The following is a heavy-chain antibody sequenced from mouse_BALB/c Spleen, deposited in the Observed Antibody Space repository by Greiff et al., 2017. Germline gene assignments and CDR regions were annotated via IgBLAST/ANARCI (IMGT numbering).Heavy chain of an antibody. J-gene: IGHJ4*01. D-gene: IGHD6-5*01. CDR3: ARDPAPLSGYAMDY. Sequence: EVQRVESGGGLVKPGGSLKLSCAASGFTFSDYYMYWVRQTPEKRLEWVATISDGGSYTYYPDSVKGRFTISRDNAKNNLYLQMSSLKSEDTAMYYCARDPAPLSGYAMDYWGQGTSVTVSS. CDR1: GFTFSDYY. CDR2: ISDGGSYT. V-gene: IGHV5-4*02.